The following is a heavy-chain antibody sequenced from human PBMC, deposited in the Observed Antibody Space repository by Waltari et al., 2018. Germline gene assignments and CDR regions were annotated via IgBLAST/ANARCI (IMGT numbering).Heavy chain of an antibody. J-gene: IGHJ3*02. CDR2: IKQEGSEK. V-gene: IGHV3-7*01. D-gene: IGHD2-2*01. Sequence: EVQLVEAGGGLVQPGGTLTHHCAAYGFTFRHYWLSCVRQAPGAGLAWVANIKQEGSEKYYVDSVKGRFTISRDNAKNSLYLQMNSLRAEDTALYYCARDLRPAAMKGRGHDAFDIWGQGTMVTVSS. CDR1: GFTFRHYW. CDR3: ARDLRPAAMKGRGHDAFDI.